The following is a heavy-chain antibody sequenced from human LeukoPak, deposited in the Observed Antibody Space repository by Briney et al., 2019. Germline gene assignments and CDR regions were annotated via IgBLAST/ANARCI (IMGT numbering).Heavy chain of an antibody. D-gene: IGHD2-2*01. V-gene: IGHV4-34*01. CDR1: GGSFGGYY. Sequence: SETLSLTCAVYGGSFGGYYWSWIRQPPGKGLEWIGEINHSGSTNYNPSLKSRVTLSVDTSKNQFSLKLSSVTAADTAVYYCARGHRYCSSTSCLLGRDYWGQGTLVTVSS. J-gene: IGHJ4*02. CDR3: ARGHRYCSSTSCLLGRDY. CDR2: INHSGST.